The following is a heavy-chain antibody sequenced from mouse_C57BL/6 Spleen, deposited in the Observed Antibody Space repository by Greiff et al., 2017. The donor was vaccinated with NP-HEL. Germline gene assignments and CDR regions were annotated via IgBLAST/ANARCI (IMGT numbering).Heavy chain of an antibody. CDR2: IDPSDSYT. J-gene: IGHJ4*01. D-gene: IGHD1-1*01. CDR3: AVITTVVRAMDY. V-gene: IGHV1-50*01. CDR1: GYTFTSYW. Sequence: QVQLQQPGAELVKPGASVKLSCKASGYTFTSYWMQWVKQRPGQGLEWIGEIDPSDSYTNYNQKFKGKATLTVDTSSSTAYMQLSSLTSEDSAVYYCAVITTVVRAMDYWGQGTSVTVSS.